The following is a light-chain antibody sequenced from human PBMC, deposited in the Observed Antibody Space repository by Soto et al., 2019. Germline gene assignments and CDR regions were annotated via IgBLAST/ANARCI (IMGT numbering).Light chain of an antibody. CDR3: QQYGSSPLT. V-gene: IGKV3-15*01. CDR1: QSVSSN. J-gene: IGKJ4*01. CDR2: GAS. Sequence: DIVMTQSPATLSVSPGERATLSCMASQSVSSNLAWYQRKPGQAPRLLIYGASTRATGIPASFSGSGSGTDFTLTISRLEPEDVAVYYCQQYGSSPLTFGGGTKVDIK.